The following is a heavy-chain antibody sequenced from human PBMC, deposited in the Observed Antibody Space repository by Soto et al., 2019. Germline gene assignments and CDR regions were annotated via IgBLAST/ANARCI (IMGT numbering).Heavy chain of an antibody. J-gene: IGHJ6*02. D-gene: IGHD5-18*01. CDR2: ISGSGGST. Sequence: GGSLRLSCAASGFTFSSYAMSWVRQAPGKGLEWVSTISGSGGSTYYADSVKGRFTISRDNSKNTLYLQMNSLRAEDTAVYYCAKVIGYSYGNYYYYGMDVWGQGTTVTVSS. CDR1: GFTFSSYA. V-gene: IGHV3-23*01. CDR3: AKVIGYSYGNYYYYGMDV.